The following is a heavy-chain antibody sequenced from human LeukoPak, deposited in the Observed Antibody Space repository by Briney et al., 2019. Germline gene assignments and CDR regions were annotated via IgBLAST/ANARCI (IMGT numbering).Heavy chain of an antibody. Sequence: GRSLRLSCAASGFTFSSYAMSWVRQAPGKGLEWVSAISGSGGSTYYADSVKGRFTISRDNSKNTLYLQMNSLRAEDTAVYYCAKGGRWFGESSYYFDYWGQGTLVTVSS. CDR3: AKGGRWFGESSYYFDY. J-gene: IGHJ4*02. CDR1: GFTFSSYA. V-gene: IGHV3-23*01. D-gene: IGHD3-10*01. CDR2: ISGSGGST.